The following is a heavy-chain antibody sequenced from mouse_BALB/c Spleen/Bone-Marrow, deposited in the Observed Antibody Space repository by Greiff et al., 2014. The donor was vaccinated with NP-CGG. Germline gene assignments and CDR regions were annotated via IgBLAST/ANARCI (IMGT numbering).Heavy chain of an antibody. J-gene: IGHJ1*01. Sequence: VQLKDSGAELVKPGASVKLSCTASGFNIKDTYIHWVKQRPEQGLEWIGRIDPANGNSKYDPKFQGKATITADTSSNTAYLQLSSLTSEDTAVYYCARSMGDYDGYFDVWGAGTTVTVSS. CDR1: GFNIKDTY. CDR3: ARSMGDYDGYFDV. V-gene: IGHV14-3*02. D-gene: IGHD2-4*01. CDR2: IDPANGNS.